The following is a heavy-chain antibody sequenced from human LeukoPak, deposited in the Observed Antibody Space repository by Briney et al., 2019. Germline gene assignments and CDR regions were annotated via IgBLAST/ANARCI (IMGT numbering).Heavy chain of an antibody. J-gene: IGHJ6*03. D-gene: IGHD3-10*01. CDR3: ARGSGVYYYMDV. V-gene: IGHV3-48*02. CDR1: GFTFSSYS. Sequence: GGSLRLSCAASGFTFSSYSMSWVRQAPGKGLEWVSYISSSISTINYADSVKGRITISRANAKNSLNLHMKTPTDTATSCYYCARGSGVYYYMDVWGKGTTVTVSS. CDR2: ISSSISTI.